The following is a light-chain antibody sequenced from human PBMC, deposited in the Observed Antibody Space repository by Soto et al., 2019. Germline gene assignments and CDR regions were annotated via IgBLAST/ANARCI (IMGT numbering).Light chain of an antibody. CDR2: GAS. J-gene: IGKJ1*01. Sequence: EMVLTQSPGTLSLSPGKRATLSCRSRQSVASRNLAWYQQKPGQAPRLLIFGASSRATGIPDRFSGSGSGTDFTLTISRLEPEDFAVYYCQQYGGSSWTFGQGTKVDI. V-gene: IGKV3-20*01. CDR3: QQYGGSSWT. CDR1: QSVASRN.